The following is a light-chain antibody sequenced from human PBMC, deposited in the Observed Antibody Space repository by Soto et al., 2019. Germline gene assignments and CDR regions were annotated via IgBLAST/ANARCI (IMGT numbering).Light chain of an antibody. J-gene: IGKJ2*01. CDR2: DAS. CDR1: QSISSW. V-gene: IGKV1-5*01. Sequence: DIQMTQSPSTLSASVGDRVTITCRASQSISSWLAWYQQKPGKAPKLLIYDASSLESGVPSRFSGSGSGTEFTLSITSLPPDDFATYYCQQYTSYYTFGQGTKLEIK. CDR3: QQYTSYYT.